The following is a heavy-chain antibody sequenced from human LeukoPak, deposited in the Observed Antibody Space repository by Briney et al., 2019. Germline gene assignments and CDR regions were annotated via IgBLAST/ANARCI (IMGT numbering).Heavy chain of an antibody. CDR3: AVKGGYNDLDAPFDY. J-gene: IGHJ4*02. V-gene: IGHV3-74*01. D-gene: IGHD5-12*01. CDR1: GFTFSRYW. Sequence: QPEGSLRLSCAASGFTFSRYWMHWVRQAPGKGLEWVSRVNGDGSTTTYADSVKGRFTISRDNAKNTLYLQMNSLRVEDTAVYFCAVKGGYNDLDAPFDYWGPGTLVTVSS. CDR2: VNGDGSTT.